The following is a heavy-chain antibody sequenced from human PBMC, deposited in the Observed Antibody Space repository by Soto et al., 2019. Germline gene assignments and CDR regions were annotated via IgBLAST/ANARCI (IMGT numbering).Heavy chain of an antibody. Sequence: SETLSLTCTVSGGSISSYYWSWIRQPPGKGLEWIGYIYYSGSANYNPSLKSRVTISVDTSKNQFSLKLSSVTAADTAVYYCATRTTGTTDAFDIWGQGTMVTVSS. D-gene: IGHD1-1*01. CDR2: IYYSGSA. J-gene: IGHJ3*02. CDR3: ATRTTGTTDAFDI. CDR1: GGSISSYY. V-gene: IGHV4-59*01.